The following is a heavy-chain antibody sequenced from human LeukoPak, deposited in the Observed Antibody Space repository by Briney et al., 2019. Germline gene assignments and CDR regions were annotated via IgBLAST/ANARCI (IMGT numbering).Heavy chain of an antibody. CDR2: IRYDGSNK. J-gene: IGHJ4*02. CDR1: GFTFSSYG. V-gene: IGHV3-30*02. Sequence: GGSLRLSCAASGFTFSSYGMHWVRQAPGKGLEWVAFIRYDGSNKYYADSVKGRFTISRYNSKNTLYLQMNSLRAEDTAVYYCAKDRPPYCGGDCSNFDYWGQGTLVTVSS. CDR3: AKDRPPYCGGDCSNFDY. D-gene: IGHD2-21*02.